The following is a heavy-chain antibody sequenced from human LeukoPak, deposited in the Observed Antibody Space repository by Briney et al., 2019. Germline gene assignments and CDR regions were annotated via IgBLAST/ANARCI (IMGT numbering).Heavy chain of an antibody. Sequence: GGSQRLSCVVSGFTFSDYAMSWVRQAPGKGLEWVSAISGGGTPTFYADSVKGRFITSRDNSKNTLYLQMNSLRVEDTAVYYCARDLDDYNDFPPIFQYWGQGTQVIVSS. J-gene: IGHJ1*01. D-gene: IGHD5-24*01. CDR3: ARDLDDYNDFPPIFQY. CDR2: ISGGGTPT. V-gene: IGHV3-23*01. CDR1: GFTFSDYA.